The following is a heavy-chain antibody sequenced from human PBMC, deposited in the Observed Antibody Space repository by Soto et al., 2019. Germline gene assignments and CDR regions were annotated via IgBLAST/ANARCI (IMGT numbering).Heavy chain of an antibody. D-gene: IGHD3-22*01. CDR3: TSSITMIVVVINDAFDI. Sequence: GGSLRLSCTASGFTFGDYAMSWVRQAPGKGLEWVGFIRSKAYGGTTEYAASVKGRFTISRDDSKSIAYLQMNSLKTEDTAVYYCTSSITMIVVVINDAFDIWGQGTMVTVSS. CDR1: GFTFGDYA. CDR2: IRSKAYGGTT. V-gene: IGHV3-49*04. J-gene: IGHJ3*02.